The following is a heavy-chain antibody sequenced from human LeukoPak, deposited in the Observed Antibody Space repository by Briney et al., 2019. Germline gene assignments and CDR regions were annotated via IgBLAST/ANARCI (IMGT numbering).Heavy chain of an antibody. J-gene: IGHJ4*02. V-gene: IGHV3-7*04. CDR3: TRVGYIDEGIDY. CDR2: IKQDGSKK. CDR1: AFIFSGHW. D-gene: IGHD5-24*01. Sequence: GGSLRLSCEGSAFIFSGHWMNWVRQTPGKGLEWVANIKQDGSKKSYVDSVKGRFTISRDNAKNSLYLQMNSLRAEDTAIYYCTRVGYIDEGIDYWGQGTLVTVSS.